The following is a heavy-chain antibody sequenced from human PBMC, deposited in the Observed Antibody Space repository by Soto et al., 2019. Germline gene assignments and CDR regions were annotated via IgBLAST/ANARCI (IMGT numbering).Heavy chain of an antibody. Sequence: GGSLRLSCAASGCTFSSYSMNWVRQAPGKGLEWVSSIGSSSSYIYYADSVKGRFTISRDNAKNSLYLQMNSLRAEDTAVYYCARDGYSSSGYYGMDVWGQGTTVTVSS. CDR2: IGSSSSYI. J-gene: IGHJ6*02. V-gene: IGHV3-21*01. CDR3: ARDGYSSSGYYGMDV. D-gene: IGHD6-13*01. CDR1: GCTFSSYS.